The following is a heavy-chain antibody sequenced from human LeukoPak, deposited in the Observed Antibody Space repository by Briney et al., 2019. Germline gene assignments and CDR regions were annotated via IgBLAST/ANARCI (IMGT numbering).Heavy chain of an antibody. CDR2: INPNSGVA. V-gene: IGHV1-2*06. D-gene: IGHD6-13*01. J-gene: IGHJ4*02. CDR3: ARGAAVGQTRDY. Sequence: ASVKVSCKASGYTLTDHFIHWVRPAPGQGLEWMGRINPNSGVANYAQKFQGRVTMTRDTSISTAYMELSSLTSDDTAVYYRARGAAVGQTRDYWGQGTLVTVSS. CDR1: GYTLTDHF.